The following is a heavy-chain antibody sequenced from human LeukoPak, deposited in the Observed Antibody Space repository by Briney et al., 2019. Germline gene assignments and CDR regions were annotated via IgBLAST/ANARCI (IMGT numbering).Heavy chain of an antibody. CDR3: ARDSDYGDSPPDY. D-gene: IGHD4-17*01. CDR2: IYYSGST. CDR1: GDSISSGRYY. V-gene: IGHV4-39*02. Sequence: SQTLSLTCTVSGDSISSGRYYWGWIRQPPGKGLEWIGSIYYSGSTYYNPSLKSRVTISVDTSKNQFSLKLSSVTAADTAVYYCARDSDYGDSPPDYWGQGTLVTVSS. J-gene: IGHJ4*02.